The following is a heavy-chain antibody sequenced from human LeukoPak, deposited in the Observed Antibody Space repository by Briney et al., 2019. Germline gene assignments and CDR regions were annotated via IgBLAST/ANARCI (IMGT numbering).Heavy chain of an antibody. CDR3: ARGQTYYYDSSGYPPPYMDV. CDR2: ISSSGSTI. CDR1: GFTFSDYY. Sequence: GGSLRLSCAASGFTFSDYYMSWIRQAPGKGLEWVSYISSSGSTIYYADSVKGRFTISRDNAKNSLYLQMNSLRAEDTAVYYCARGQTYYYDSSGYPPPYMDVWGKGTTVTISS. J-gene: IGHJ6*03. V-gene: IGHV3-11*04. D-gene: IGHD3-22*01.